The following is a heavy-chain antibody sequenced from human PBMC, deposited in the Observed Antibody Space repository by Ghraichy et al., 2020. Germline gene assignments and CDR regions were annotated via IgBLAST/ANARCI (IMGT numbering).Heavy chain of an antibody. V-gene: IGHV3-23*01. CDR3: AKGRGYFDY. Sequence: LSLTCAASGFTFSSYAMSWVRQAPGKGLEWVSAISGSGGSTYYADSVKGRFTISRDNSKNTLYLQMNSLRAEDTAVYYCAKGRGYFDYWGQGTLVTVSS. D-gene: IGHD3-10*01. J-gene: IGHJ4*02. CDR1: GFTFSSYA. CDR2: ISGSGGST.